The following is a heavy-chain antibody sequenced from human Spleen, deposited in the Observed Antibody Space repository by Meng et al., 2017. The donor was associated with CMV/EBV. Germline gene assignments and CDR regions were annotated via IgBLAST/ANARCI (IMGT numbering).Heavy chain of an antibody. CDR1: GFTFSSYS. J-gene: IGHJ1*01. CDR3: ARAPGVGGTTGVY. V-gene: IGHV3-21*01. D-gene: IGHD1-7*01. Sequence: GESLKISCAASGFTFSSYSMTWVRQAPGKGLERVSSISSSSGYIYYADSVKGRFTISRDNARTSLYLQMNSLRPEDTAVYYCARAPGVGGTTGVYWGQGTLVTVSS. CDR2: ISSSSGYI.